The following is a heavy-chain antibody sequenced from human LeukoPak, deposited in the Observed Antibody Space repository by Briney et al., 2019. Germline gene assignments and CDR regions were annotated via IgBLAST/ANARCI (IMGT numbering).Heavy chain of an antibody. V-gene: IGHV1-24*01. CDR3: ATVALDGGYSIAFDI. CDR1: GYTLTELS. J-gene: IGHJ3*02. D-gene: IGHD4-23*01. CDR2: FDPEDGET. Sequence: ASVKVSCKVSGYTLTELSMHWVRQAPGKGLVWMGGFDPEDGETIYAQKFQGRVTMTEDTSTDTAYMELSSLRSEDTAVYYCATVALDGGYSIAFDIWGQGTMVTVSS.